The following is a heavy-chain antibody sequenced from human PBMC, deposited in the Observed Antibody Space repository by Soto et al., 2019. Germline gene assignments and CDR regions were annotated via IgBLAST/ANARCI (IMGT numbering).Heavy chain of an antibody. D-gene: IGHD3-3*01. V-gene: IGHV4-59*08. CDR3: ARWPGRFDAEI. CDR2: IYHSGST. J-gene: IGHJ4*02. CDR1: GGSISSYY. Sequence: QVQLQESGPGLVKPSETLSLTCTVSGGSISSYYGSWIRQPPGGGLEWIGHIYHSGSTTYNPSLPSRVTKSPDTARTPIFRQLNSQNRAATAVYYYARWPGRFDAEIGGEGTRITVSS.